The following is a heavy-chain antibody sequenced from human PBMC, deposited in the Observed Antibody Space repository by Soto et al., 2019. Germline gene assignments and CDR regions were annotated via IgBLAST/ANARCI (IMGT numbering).Heavy chain of an antibody. D-gene: IGHD3-9*01. CDR3: ARVGRYFDWLLDY. Sequence: QVQLQESGPGLVKPSETLSLTCTVSGGSISSYYWSWIRQPPGKGLEWIGYIYYSGSTNYNPSLKSRVTISVDTSKNQFSLKLSSVTAADTAVYYCARVGRYFDWLLDYWGQGTLVTVFS. CDR2: IYYSGST. J-gene: IGHJ4*02. CDR1: GGSISSYY. V-gene: IGHV4-59*01.